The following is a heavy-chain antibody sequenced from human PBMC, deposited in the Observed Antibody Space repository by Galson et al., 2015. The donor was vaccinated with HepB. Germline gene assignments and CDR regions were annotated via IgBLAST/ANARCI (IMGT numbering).Heavy chain of an antibody. D-gene: IGHD3-9*01. V-gene: IGHV1-2*06. CDR3: ARRNTLSGGAAFDI. CDR1: GYTFTGYY. J-gene: IGHJ3*02. Sequence: SCKASGYTFTGYYMHWVRQAPGQGLEWLGRINPNTGSISYAQKFQGRVTMTRDTSINTAYMDLSRLRSDDSAIYYCARRNTLSGGAAFDIWGQGTMVTVSS. CDR2: INPNTGSI.